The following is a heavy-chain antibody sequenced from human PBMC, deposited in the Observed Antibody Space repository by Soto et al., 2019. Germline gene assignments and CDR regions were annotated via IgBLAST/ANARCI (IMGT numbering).Heavy chain of an antibody. CDR3: ARGTYGDY. CDR2: ISAHNGNT. CDR1: GYTFTTYG. D-gene: IGHD4-17*01. J-gene: IGHJ4*02. V-gene: IGHV1-18*01. Sequence: QVHLVQSGAEVRKPGASVKVSGKGSGYTFTTYGITWVRQAPGQGLEWMGWISAHNGNTNYAQKLQSRVTVTRDTATRTAYMALRNLRSVDTAVYYWARGTYGDYWGQGALVTVSS.